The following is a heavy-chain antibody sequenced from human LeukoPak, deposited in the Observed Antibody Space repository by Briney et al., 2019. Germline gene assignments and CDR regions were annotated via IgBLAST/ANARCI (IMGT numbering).Heavy chain of an antibody. Sequence: ASVKVSCKASGYTFTSYDINWVRQATGQGLEWMGWISAYNGNTNYAQKLQGRVTMTTDTSTSTAYMELRSLRSDDTAVYYCARRYCSSTSCYYYYYGMDVWGQGTTVTVSS. J-gene: IGHJ6*02. CDR1: GYTFTSYD. V-gene: IGHV1-18*01. D-gene: IGHD2-2*01. CDR3: ARRYCSSTSCYYYYYGMDV. CDR2: ISAYNGNT.